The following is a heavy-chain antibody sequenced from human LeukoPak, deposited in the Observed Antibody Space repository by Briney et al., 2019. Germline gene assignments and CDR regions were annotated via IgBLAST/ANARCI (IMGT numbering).Heavy chain of an antibody. CDR2: INPSGGST. J-gene: IGHJ5*02. V-gene: IGHV1-46*01. CDR1: GYTFTSYY. D-gene: IGHD3-22*01. CDR3: ARDLFGSGYGSGFDP. Sequence: ASVKVSCKASGYTFTSYYMHWVRQAPGQGLEWMGIINPSGGSTSYAQKFQGRVTMTRDMSTSTVYMELSSLRSEDTAVYYCARDLFGSGYGSGFDPWGQGTLVTVSS.